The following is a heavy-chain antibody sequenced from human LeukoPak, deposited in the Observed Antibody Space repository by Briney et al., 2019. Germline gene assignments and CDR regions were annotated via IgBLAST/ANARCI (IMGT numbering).Heavy chain of an antibody. Sequence: GGSLRLSCAASGFTFSSYAMSWVRQAPGKGLEWVSAISGSGGSTYYADSVKGRFTISRDNSKNMLYLQMNSLRAEDTAVYYCAKVTGVAGTVDYWGQGTLVTVSS. CDR3: AKVTGVAGTVDY. J-gene: IGHJ4*02. CDR2: ISGSGGST. V-gene: IGHV3-23*01. D-gene: IGHD6-19*01. CDR1: GFTFSSYA.